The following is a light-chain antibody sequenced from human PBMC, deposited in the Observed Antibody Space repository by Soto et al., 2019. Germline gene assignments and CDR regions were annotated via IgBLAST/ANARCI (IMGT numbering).Light chain of an antibody. Sequence: DIQMTQSPSTLSASVGDRVTITCRASQSISTWLAWYQQKPGKAPKVLIYGASSLESGVPSRFSGSGSGTKFILTISSLQPDDFATYYCQQYDTLSTFGPGTKVDIK. CDR1: QSISTW. J-gene: IGKJ3*01. CDR3: QQYDTLST. CDR2: GAS. V-gene: IGKV1-5*01.